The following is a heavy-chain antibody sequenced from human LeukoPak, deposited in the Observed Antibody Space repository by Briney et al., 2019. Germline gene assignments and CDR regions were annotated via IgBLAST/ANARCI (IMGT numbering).Heavy chain of an antibody. Sequence: KTSETLSLTCTVSGGSISSYYWSWIRQPPGKGLEWIGYIYYSGSTNYNPSLKSRVTISVDTSKNQFSLKLSSVTAADTAVYYCARSNRSGYSRYYFDYWGQGTLVTVSS. CDR3: ARSNRSGYSRYYFDY. V-gene: IGHV4-59*01. D-gene: IGHD3-22*01. CDR2: IYYSGST. CDR1: GGSISSYY. J-gene: IGHJ4*02.